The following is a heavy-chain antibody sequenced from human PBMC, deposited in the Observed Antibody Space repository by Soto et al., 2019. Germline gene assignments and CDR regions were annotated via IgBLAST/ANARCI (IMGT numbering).Heavy chain of an antibody. CDR2: IWYDGSNK. CDR1: GFTFSSYG. CDR3: ARDGYYYGSGSYYLDY. J-gene: IGHJ4*02. V-gene: IGHV3-33*01. D-gene: IGHD3-10*01. Sequence: QVQLVESGGGVVQPGRSLRLSCAASGFTFSSYGMHWVRQAPGKGLEWVAVIWYDGSNKYYADSVKGRFTISRDNSKNTLYLQMNSLRAEETAVYYCARDGYYYGSGSYYLDYWGQGTLVTVSS.